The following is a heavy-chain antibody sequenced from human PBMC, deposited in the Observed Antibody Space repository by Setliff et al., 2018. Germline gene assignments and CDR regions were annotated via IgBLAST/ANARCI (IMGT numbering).Heavy chain of an antibody. J-gene: IGHJ4*02. CDR1: GDTLSNYA. Sequence: GASVKVSCKASGDTLSNYAISWVRQAPGQGLEWMGETMVLFRATNYAQKFQGRVTISADASTSTAYMELRSLRSDDTAVYYCARDLRYYYDSSGYGKVFGYWGQGTLVTVSS. D-gene: IGHD3-22*01. CDR3: ARDLRYYYDSSGYGKVFGY. V-gene: IGHV1-69*13. CDR2: TMVLFRAT.